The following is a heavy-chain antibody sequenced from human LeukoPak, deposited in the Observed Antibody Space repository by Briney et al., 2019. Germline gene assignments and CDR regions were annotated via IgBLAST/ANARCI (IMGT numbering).Heavy chain of an antibody. D-gene: IGHD3-3*01. CDR1: GYTFTSYD. V-gene: IGHV1-8*01. CDR3: ARSLAYYDFWSGYQNYYYYYGMDV. J-gene: IGHJ6*02. CDR2: MNPNSGNT. Sequence: ASVKVSCKASGYTFTSYDINWVRQATGQGLEWMGWMNPNSGNTGYAQKFQGRVTMTRNTPISTAYMELSSLRSEDTAVYYCARSLAYYDFWSGYQNYYYYYGMDVWGQGTTVTVSS.